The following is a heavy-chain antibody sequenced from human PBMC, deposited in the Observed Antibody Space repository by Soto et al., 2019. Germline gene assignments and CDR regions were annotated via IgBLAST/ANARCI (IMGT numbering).Heavy chain of an antibody. V-gene: IGHV3-30*18. D-gene: IGHD3-10*01. J-gene: IGHJ6*02. CDR2: ISYDGSNK. CDR3: AKGDPDYYGSGNYYGMDV. CDR1: GFTFSSYG. Sequence: QVQLVESGGGVVQPGRSLRLSCAASGFTFSSYGMHWVRQAPGKGLEWVAVISYDGSNKYYADSVKGRFTISRDNSKNTLYLQMNSLRAEDTAVYYCAKGDPDYYGSGNYYGMDVWGQGTTVTVSS.